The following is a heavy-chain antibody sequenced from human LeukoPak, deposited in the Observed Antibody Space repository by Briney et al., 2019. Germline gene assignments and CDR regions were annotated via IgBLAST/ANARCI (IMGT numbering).Heavy chain of an antibody. CDR1: GFTFSSYG. CDR2: IRYDGMNK. J-gene: IGHJ4*02. Sequence: GGSLRLSCAASGFTFSSYGMHWVRQAPGKGLEWGAFIRYDGMNKYYADSVKGRFTISRDNSKNTLYLQMNSLRGEDTAVYYCAKDSLRERIVGSTTRGVNHYWGQGPLVTVSS. CDR3: AKDSLRERIVGSTTRGVNHY. V-gene: IGHV3-30*02. D-gene: IGHD1-26*01.